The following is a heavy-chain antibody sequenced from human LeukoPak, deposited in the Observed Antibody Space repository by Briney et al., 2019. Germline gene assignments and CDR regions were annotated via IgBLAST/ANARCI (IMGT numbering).Heavy chain of an antibody. D-gene: IGHD2-8*01. CDR1: GFTVSSNY. Sequence: GGSLRLSCAASGFTVSSNYMSWVRQAPGKGLEWVSVIYSGGSTYYADSVKGRFTISRDNSKNTLYLQMNSLRAEDTAVYYCARDVSVTNFDYWGQGTLVTASS. V-gene: IGHV3-66*01. J-gene: IGHJ4*02. CDR2: IYSGGST. CDR3: ARDVSVTNFDY.